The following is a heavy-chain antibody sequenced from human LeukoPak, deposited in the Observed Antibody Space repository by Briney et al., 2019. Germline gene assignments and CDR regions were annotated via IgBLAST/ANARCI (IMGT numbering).Heavy chain of an antibody. D-gene: IGHD5-18*01. CDR3: ARDGAYSYGNDAFDI. CDR1: GGSISGYY. J-gene: IGHJ3*02. Sequence: SETLSLTCTVSGGSISGYYWSWIRQPAGRGPEWIGRIYTSGSINYNPSLKSRVTMSVDTSKNQFSLKLSSVTAADTAVYYCARDGAYSYGNDAFDIWGQGTMVTASS. CDR2: IYTSGSI. V-gene: IGHV4-4*07.